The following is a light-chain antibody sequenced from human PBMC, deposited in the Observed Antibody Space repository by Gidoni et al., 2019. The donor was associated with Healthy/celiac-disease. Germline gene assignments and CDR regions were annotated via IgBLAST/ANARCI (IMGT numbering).Light chain of an antibody. V-gene: IGKV1-5*03. J-gene: IGKJ2*01. CDR1: QSISSW. Sequence: DIQMTQSPSTLSASVGDRVTITCRASQSISSWLAWYQQKPGKAHKLLIYKASSLESGVPSRFSGSGSGTEFTLTISSLQPYDFATYYCQQYNSYPSTFGQGTKLEIK. CDR2: KAS. CDR3: QQYNSYPST.